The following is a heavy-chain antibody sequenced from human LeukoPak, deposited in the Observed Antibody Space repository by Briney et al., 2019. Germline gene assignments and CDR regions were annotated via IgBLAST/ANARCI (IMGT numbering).Heavy chain of an antibody. CDR3: AKGLSLAVGAVAGN. Sequence: GGSLRLSCAASGFTFDDYAMLWVRHAPGKGLEWVSGISWNSGSIGYADSVKGRFTISRDNAKNSLYLQMNSLRAEDTALYYCAKGLSLAVGAVAGNWGQGTLVTVSS. CDR1: GFTFDDYA. D-gene: IGHD6-19*01. V-gene: IGHV3-9*01. J-gene: IGHJ4*02. CDR2: ISWNSGSI.